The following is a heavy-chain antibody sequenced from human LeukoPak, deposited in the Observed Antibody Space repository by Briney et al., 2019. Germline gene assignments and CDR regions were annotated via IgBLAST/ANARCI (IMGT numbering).Heavy chain of an antibody. CDR1: GGSISSGGDY. V-gene: IGHV4-31*03. D-gene: IGHD5-18*01. Sequence: PSQTLSLTCTVSGGSISSGGDYWSLIRQHPGKGLEWIGYIYYTGTTYYNPSLKSRLTISVDTSNNQFSLKLSSVTAADTSVYYCARLPGYSYGYADYWGQGTLVTVSS. CDR2: IYYTGTT. CDR3: ARLPGYSYGYADY. J-gene: IGHJ4*02.